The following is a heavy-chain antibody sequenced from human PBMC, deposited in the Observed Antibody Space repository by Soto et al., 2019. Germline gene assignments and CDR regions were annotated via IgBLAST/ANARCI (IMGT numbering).Heavy chain of an antibody. Sequence: PGGSLRLSCAVSGFTFSNYEWNWVRQAPGKGLEWISYIDTSGDAMFYADSVKGRFAVSRDNTMNSLYLQMNSLRAEDTAAYYCARESIGCGGDCLDYCGQGXLVTVSS. V-gene: IGHV3-48*03. D-gene: IGHD2-21*01. CDR2: IDTSGDAM. CDR3: ARESIGCGGDCLDY. CDR1: GFTFSNYE. J-gene: IGHJ4*02.